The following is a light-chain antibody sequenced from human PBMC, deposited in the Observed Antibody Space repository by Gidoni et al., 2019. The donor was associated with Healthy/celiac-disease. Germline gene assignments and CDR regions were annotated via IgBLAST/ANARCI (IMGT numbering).Light chain of an antibody. CDR3: SSYTSSSTPYV. CDR2: EVS. J-gene: IGLJ1*01. Sequence: QSALNQPASVSGSPGQSITISCTGTSSDVGGYNYVSCYQQHPGKAPKLMIYEVSNRPSGVSNRFSGSKSGNTASLTISGLQAEDEADYYCSSYTSSSTPYVFGTGTKVTVL. V-gene: IGLV2-14*01. CDR1: SSDVGGYNY.